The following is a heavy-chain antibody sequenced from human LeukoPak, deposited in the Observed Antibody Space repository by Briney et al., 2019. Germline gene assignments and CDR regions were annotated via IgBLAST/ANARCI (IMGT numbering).Heavy chain of an antibody. Sequence: SETLSLTCTVSGGSISSYYWSWIRQPPGKGLEWIGYIYYSGSTNYNPFLKSRVTISVDTSKSQFSLKLSSVTAADTAVYYCARLTANYDYVWGSYRYTGGQFDYWGQGTLVTVSS. J-gene: IGHJ4*02. CDR3: ARLTANYDYVWGSYRYTGGQFDY. CDR2: IYYSGST. CDR1: GGSISSYY. D-gene: IGHD3-16*02. V-gene: IGHV4-59*08.